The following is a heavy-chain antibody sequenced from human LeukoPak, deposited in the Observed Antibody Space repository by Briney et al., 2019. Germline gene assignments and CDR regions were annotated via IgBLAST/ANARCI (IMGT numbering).Heavy chain of an antibody. Sequence: GASVKVSCKASGFTFTSYGISWVRQAPGQGLEWMGWISAYNGNTNYAQKLQGSVTMTTDTSTSTAYMELRSLRSDDTAVYYCARDHWNHKFDPWGQGTLVTVSS. CDR2: ISAYNGNT. V-gene: IGHV1-18*01. CDR3: ARDHWNHKFDP. J-gene: IGHJ5*02. D-gene: IGHD1-1*01. CDR1: GFTFTSYG.